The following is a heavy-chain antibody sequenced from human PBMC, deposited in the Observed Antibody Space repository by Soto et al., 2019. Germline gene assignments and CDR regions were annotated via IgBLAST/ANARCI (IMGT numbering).Heavy chain of an antibody. CDR2: IYYSGNT. V-gene: IGHV4-39*01. Sequence: SETRSITCTVSGGSISSSSYYWGWIRQPPGKGLEWIGSIYYSGNTYYNPSLKSRVTISVDTAKNQFSLKLSSVTAADTAVYYCARQYYFGSGSHYNRPFDFWGQGTLVTVS. J-gene: IGHJ4*02. CDR1: GGSISSSSYY. D-gene: IGHD3-10*01. CDR3: ARQYYFGSGSHYNRPFDF.